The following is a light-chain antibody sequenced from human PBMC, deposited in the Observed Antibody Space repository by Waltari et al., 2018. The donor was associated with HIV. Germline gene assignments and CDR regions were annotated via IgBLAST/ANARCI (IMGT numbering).Light chain of an antibody. CDR1: QSIGDN. V-gene: IGKV6-21*01. CDR3: HQSKSLPGT. J-gene: IGKJ1*01. Sequence: EIVLTQSPDFQSVTPKESVTITCRTSQSIGDNVHWSPQKPGQSPQLLIKYASQSFSGVPSRFSGSGSGTVFTLPINGLEAEDAATYYCHQSKSLPGTFGQGTKVEIK. CDR2: YAS.